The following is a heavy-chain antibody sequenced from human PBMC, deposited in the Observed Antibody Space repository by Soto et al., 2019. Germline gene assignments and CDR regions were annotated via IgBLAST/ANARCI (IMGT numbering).Heavy chain of an antibody. CDR3: ASIDVGSGGDVDY. CDR2: IHYSGST. D-gene: IGHD6-19*01. Sequence: QVQLQASGPGLVKPSQTLSLTCTVSGVSISHGGYYWSWIRQHPGKGLEWIGYIHYSGSTSYNPSLNSRVSISVDTSKNQFSLKLSSATAADTAVYYCASIDVGSGGDVDYLGRGTLVTVSS. CDR1: GVSISHGGYY. V-gene: IGHV4-31*03. J-gene: IGHJ4*02.